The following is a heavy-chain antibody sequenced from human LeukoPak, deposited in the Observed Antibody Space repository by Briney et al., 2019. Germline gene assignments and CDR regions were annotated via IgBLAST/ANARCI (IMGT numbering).Heavy chain of an antibody. CDR1: GGSTSSYY. CDR3: ARGLDDYGDYALYYFDY. V-gene: IGHV4-4*07. CDR2: IYTSGST. D-gene: IGHD4-17*01. J-gene: IGHJ4*02. Sequence: PSETLSLTCTASGGSTSSYYWSWIRQPAGKGLEWIGRIYTSGSTNYNPSLKSRVTMSVDTSKNQFSLKLSSVTAADTAVYYCARGLDDYGDYALYYFDYWGQGTLVTVSS.